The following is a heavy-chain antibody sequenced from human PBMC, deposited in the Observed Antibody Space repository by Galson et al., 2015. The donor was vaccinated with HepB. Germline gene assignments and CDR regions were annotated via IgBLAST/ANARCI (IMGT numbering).Heavy chain of an antibody. V-gene: IGHV3-30-3*01. J-gene: IGHJ6*03. CDR3: ARGGYCSSTSCYYMDV. Sequence: SLRLSCAASGFTFSSYAMHWVRQAPGKGLEWVAVISYDGSNKYYADSVKGRFTISRDNSKNTLYVQMNSLKAEDTAVYYCARGGYCSSTSCYYMDVWGKGTTVTVSS. CDR1: GFTFSSYA. D-gene: IGHD2-2*01. CDR2: ISYDGSNK.